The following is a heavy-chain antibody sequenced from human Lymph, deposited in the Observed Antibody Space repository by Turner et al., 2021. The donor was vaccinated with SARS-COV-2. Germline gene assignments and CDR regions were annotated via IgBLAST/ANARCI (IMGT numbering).Heavy chain of an antibody. D-gene: IGHD3-3*01. CDR2: IYPGDSDT. J-gene: IGHJ4*02. CDR1: GYSFTSYW. CDR3: ASLEWGGSLGHIYY. Sequence: EVQLVQSGAEVKKHGESLKIYCKGSGYSFTSYWIGWVRQMPGKGLEWMGIIYPGDSDTRYSPSFQGQFTISADKSISTAYLHWSSLKASATAMYYCASLEWGGSLGHIYYWCQGTLVPVSS. V-gene: IGHV5-51*01.